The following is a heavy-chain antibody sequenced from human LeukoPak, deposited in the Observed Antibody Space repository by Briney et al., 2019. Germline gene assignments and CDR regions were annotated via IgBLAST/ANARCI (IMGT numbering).Heavy chain of an antibody. V-gene: IGHV2-5*02. D-gene: IGHD3-3*01. CDR3: AHLYYDFWSAEPPPDWFDP. J-gene: IGHJ5*02. CDR2: IYWDDDK. Sequence: SGPTLVNPTQTLTLTCTFSGFSLSTSGVGVGWIRQPPGKALEWLALIYWDDDKRYSPSLKSRLTITKDTSKNQVVLTMTNMDPVDTATYYCAHLYYDFWSAEPPPDWFDPWGQGTLVTVSS. CDR1: GFSLSTSGVG.